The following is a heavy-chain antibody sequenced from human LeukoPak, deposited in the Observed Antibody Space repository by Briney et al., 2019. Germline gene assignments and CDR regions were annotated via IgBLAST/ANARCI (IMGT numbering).Heavy chain of an antibody. CDR1: GFTFSSYS. CDR3: AKALFLSSYFDY. V-gene: IGHV3-21*01. J-gene: IGHJ4*02. Sequence: PGGSLRLSCAASGFTFSSYSMNWVRQAPGKGLEWVSSISSSSSYIYYADSVKGRFTISRDNAKNSLYLQMNSLRAEDTAVYYCAKALFLSSYFDYWGQGTLVTVSS. CDR2: ISSSSSYI.